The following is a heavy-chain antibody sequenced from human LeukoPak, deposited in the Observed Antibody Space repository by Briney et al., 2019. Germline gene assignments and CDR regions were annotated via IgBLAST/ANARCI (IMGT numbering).Heavy chain of an antibody. CDR2: ISSSSSYI. V-gene: IGHV3-21*01. J-gene: IGHJ4*02. CDR1: GFTFSSFS. D-gene: IGHD1-26*01. Sequence: GGSLRFYCAGSGFTFSSFSMIWVRPAPGQGLVWVSSISSSSSYIYYADSGKGRFTISRDNAKDSLYLQMNSLRAEDTAVYYCARVVGRFHTFDYWGQGTLVTVSS. CDR3: ARVVGRFHTFDY.